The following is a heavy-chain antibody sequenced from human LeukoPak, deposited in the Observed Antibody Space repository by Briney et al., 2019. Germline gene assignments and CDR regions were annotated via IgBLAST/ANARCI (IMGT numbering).Heavy chain of an antibody. J-gene: IGHJ4*02. D-gene: IGHD3-22*01. CDR2: INPRGGDT. CDR3: ARDKGGYGYYFNS. V-gene: IGHV1-46*01. CDR1: GYTFTNNY. Sequence: GASVKISCKASGYTFTNNYIHWVRQAPGQGLEWMGMINPRGGDTRFAQKFHDRLTMSRDTSTSTVYMELYTLGSEDTAIYYCARDKGGYGYYFNSWGQGTLVTVSS.